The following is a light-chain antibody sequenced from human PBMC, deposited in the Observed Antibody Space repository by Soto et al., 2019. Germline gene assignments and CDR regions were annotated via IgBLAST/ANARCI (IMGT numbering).Light chain of an antibody. CDR2: SDH. CDR3: ATWDDSLNGHWV. Sequence: QSALTQPPSASGTPGQRVTISCSGSNSNIGTSTVSWYRQVPGTAPKLLIYSDHQRPSGVPDRFSGSKSGTSASLAISGLQSEDEGDYYCATWDDSLNGHWVFGGGTKVTVL. V-gene: IGLV1-44*01. CDR1: NSNIGTST. J-gene: IGLJ3*02.